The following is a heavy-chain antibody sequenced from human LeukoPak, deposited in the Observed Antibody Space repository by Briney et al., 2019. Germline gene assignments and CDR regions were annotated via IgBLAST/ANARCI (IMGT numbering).Heavy chain of an antibody. CDR1: GASVDNGPFF. J-gene: IGHJ4*02. V-gene: IGHV4-31*03. D-gene: IGHD2-15*01. CDR2: IHSTGST. CDR3: AREECSGTCYVSY. Sequence: SETLSLTCTVSGASVDNGPFFWTWIRQHPWKGLEWIGYIHSTGSTYYIPSHKSRIAISFDTSKNQFSLRLNSVTAADTAVYYCAREECSGTCYVSYWGQGALVTVSS.